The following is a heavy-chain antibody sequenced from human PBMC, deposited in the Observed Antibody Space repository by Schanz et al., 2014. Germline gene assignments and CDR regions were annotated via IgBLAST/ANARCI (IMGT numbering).Heavy chain of an antibody. J-gene: IGHJ6*04. CDR1: GYTFNNHG. Sequence: QVQLVQSGAEVMKPGASATVSCKASGYTFNNHGISWVRQAPGQGLEWMGLINPSVGNTNYAQKFRGRVTMTRDTSTSTVYMELSSLRSEDTAVFFCASGEARVTSSGVVIVPMNVWGKGTTVIVSA. D-gene: IGHD3-3*01. V-gene: IGHV1-46*02. CDR3: ASGEARVTSSGVVIVPMNV. CDR2: INPSVGNT.